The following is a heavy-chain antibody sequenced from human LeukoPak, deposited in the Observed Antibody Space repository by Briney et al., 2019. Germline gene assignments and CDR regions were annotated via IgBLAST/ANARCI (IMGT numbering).Heavy chain of an antibody. D-gene: IGHD5-18*01. CDR1: GGSFSGYY. J-gene: IGHJ5*02. CDR3: APRGEIEHSYGYGQWFDP. CDR2: INHSGST. V-gene: IGHV4-34*01. Sequence: SETLSLTCAVYGGSFSGYYWSWIRQPPGKGLEWIGEINHSGSTNYNASLKSRVTISVDTSKNQFSLRLSSVTAADTAVYYCAPRGEIEHSYGYGQWFDPWGQGTRVTVSS.